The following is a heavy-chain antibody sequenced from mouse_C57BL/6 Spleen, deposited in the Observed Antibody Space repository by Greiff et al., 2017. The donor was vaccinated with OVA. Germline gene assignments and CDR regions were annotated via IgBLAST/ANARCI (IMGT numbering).Heavy chain of an antibody. CDR3: ARGDYWYFDV. CDR1: GFTFSDYY. V-gene: IGHV5-16*01. CDR2: INYDGSST. J-gene: IGHJ1*03. Sequence: EVKLVESEGGLVQPGSSMKLSCTASGFTFSDYYMAWVRQVPEKGLEWVANINYDGSSTYYLDSLKSRFIISRDNAKNILYLQMSSLKSEDTATYYCARGDYWYFDVWGTGTTVTVSS.